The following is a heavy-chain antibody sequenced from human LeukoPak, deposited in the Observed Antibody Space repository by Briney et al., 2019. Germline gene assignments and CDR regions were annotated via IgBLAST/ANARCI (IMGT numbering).Heavy chain of an antibody. D-gene: IGHD3-22*01. CDR3: AKDSSADDSSGYSYYFDY. CDR1: GFTFSSYG. V-gene: IGHV3-30*18. J-gene: IGHJ4*02. CDR2: ISFDATNK. Sequence: GGCLRLSCAASGFTFSSYGMHWVRQAPGKGLEWVAVISFDATNKYYADSVKGRFTTSRDTSKNTLYLQMNSLRAEDTAVYYCAKDSSADDSSGYSYYFDYWGQGTLVTVSS.